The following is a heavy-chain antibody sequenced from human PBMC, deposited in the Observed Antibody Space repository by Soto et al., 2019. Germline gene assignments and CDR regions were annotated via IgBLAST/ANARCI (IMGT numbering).Heavy chain of an antibody. CDR1: GGSFSGYY. J-gene: IGHJ6*02. V-gene: IGHV4-34*01. D-gene: IGHD3-3*01. Sequence: SETLSLTCAVYGGSFSGYYWSWIRRPPGKGLEWIGEINHSGSTNYNPSLKSRVTISVDTSKNQFSLKLSSVTAADTAVYYCARGPTITIFGVVGDGMDVWGQGTTVTVSS. CDR3: ARGPTITIFGVVGDGMDV. CDR2: INHSGST.